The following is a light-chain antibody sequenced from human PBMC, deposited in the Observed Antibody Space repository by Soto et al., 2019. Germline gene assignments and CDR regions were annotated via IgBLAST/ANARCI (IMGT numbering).Light chain of an antibody. CDR1: QSVSGY. CDR2: DAS. V-gene: IGKV3-11*01. Sequence: EIVLPQSPATLSLSPGERATLSCRASQSVSGYLAWYQQKPGQAPRLLIYDASNRATGIPARFSGSGSGTDFTLTISSLEPEDFAVYYCQQRSNWRCTFGQGTRLEIK. CDR3: QQRSNWRCT. J-gene: IGKJ5*01.